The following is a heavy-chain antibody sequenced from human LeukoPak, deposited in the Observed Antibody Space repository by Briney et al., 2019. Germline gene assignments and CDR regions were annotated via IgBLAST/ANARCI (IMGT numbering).Heavy chain of an antibody. CDR3: ARAPSEIGGYYPEYFRH. J-gene: IGHJ1*01. V-gene: IGHV3-74*01. D-gene: IGHD3-22*01. CDR2: IKSDGST. CDR1: GFTFSTYW. Sequence: GGSLRLSCAAWGFTFSTYWMHWVRQAPGKGLVWVSRIKSDGSTNYADSVKGRFTISKDNAKNTVSLQMNSLRAEDTGVYYCARAPSEIGGYYPEYFRHWGQGTLVTVSS.